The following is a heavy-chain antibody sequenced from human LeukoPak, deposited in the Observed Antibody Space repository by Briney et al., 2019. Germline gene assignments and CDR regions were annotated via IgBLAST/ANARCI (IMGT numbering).Heavy chain of an antibody. D-gene: IGHD3-22*01. CDR1: GYTFTGYY. V-gene: IGHV1-2*02. Sequence: PATSVKVSCKASGYTFTGYYMHWVRQARGQGLEWMGWFNPDSGGTNYAQKFQGRVTVTRDTSNRTVYMELSSLRSDDTAIYCCVRSYEAGGRDYWAQGTLVTVSS. CDR3: VRSYEAGGRDY. CDR2: FNPDSGGT. J-gene: IGHJ4*02.